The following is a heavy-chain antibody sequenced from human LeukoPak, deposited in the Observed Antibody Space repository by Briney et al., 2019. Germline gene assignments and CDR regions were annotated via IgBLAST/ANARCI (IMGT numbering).Heavy chain of an antibody. CDR1: GFTVSRNY. CDR3: AKDGRGYSGYLEY. J-gene: IGHJ4*02. D-gene: IGHD5-12*01. CDR2: ISSGGNT. V-gene: IGHV3-53*01. Sequence: PGGSLRLACAASGFTVSRNYMSWVRQAPGKGLEWVSVISSGGNTYYTDSVKGRFTISRDNSKNTLYLQMSSLRAEDTAVYYCAKDGRGYSGYLEYWGQGTLVTVSS.